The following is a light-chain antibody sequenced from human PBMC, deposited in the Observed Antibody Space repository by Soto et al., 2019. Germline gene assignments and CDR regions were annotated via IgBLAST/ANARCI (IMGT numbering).Light chain of an antibody. CDR2: DAS. CDR3: HQYASSTLT. Sequence: EIVLTQSPGTLSLSPGERATLSCRASQTVGSNYLAWYQQKPGQAPRLLIYDASSRATGIPDRFSGSGSGTDSTLTFSRLEPEDFAVYYCHQYASSTLTFGQGTKVDIK. V-gene: IGKV3-20*01. J-gene: IGKJ1*01. CDR1: QTVGSNY.